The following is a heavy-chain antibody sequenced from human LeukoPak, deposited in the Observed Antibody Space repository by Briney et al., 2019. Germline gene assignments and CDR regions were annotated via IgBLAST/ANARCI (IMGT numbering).Heavy chain of an antibody. D-gene: IGHD6-6*01. CDR2: ISEGGDSA. CDR1: GFTFRGYA. V-gene: IGHV3-23*01. Sequence: GGSLRLSYAASGFTFRGYAMNWVRQAPGKGLEWVSGISEGGDSANYADSVKGRFTISRDNFNSMLYLQLNSLRAEDTATYYCVKTTRPLGAFDYWGLGTLVTVSS. J-gene: IGHJ4*02. CDR3: VKTTRPLGAFDY.